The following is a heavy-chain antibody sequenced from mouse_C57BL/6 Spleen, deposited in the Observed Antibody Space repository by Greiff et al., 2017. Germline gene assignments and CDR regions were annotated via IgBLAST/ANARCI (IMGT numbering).Heavy chain of an antibody. CDR1: GFTFSSYG. CDR3: ARPYSGSSLYYFDY. D-gene: IGHD1-1*01. Sequence: DVKLQESGGDLVKPGGSLKLSCAASGFTFSSYGMSWVRQTPDKRLEWVATISSGGSYTYYPDSVKGRFTISRDNAKNTLYLQMSSLKSEDTAMXYCARPYSGSSLYYFDYWGQGTTLTVSS. CDR2: ISSGGSYT. V-gene: IGHV5-6*02. J-gene: IGHJ2*01.